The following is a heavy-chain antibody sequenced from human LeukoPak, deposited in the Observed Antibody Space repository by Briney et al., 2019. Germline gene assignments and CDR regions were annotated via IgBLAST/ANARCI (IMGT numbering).Heavy chain of an antibody. CDR1: GFAFGSYA. Sequence: GRSLSLSCAVSGFAFGSYAMSWVRQAPGKGLEGVSAISGSGGSTYYADSVKGRFTIPRDNSKNTLYLQMTSLRAEDTAVYYCAKRDGSGRNFDYWGQGTLVTVSS. J-gene: IGHJ4*02. CDR2: ISGSGGST. D-gene: IGHD3-10*01. CDR3: AKRDGSGRNFDY. V-gene: IGHV3-23*01.